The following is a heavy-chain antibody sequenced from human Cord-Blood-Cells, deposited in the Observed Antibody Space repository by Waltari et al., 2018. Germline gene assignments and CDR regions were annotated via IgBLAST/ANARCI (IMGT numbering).Heavy chain of an antibody. CDR2: IYSGGST. CDR3: ARGPLDY. CDR1: GLTVSSNY. Sequence: EVQLVETGGGLTQPGVSLGPSFAASGLTVSSNYMSWVRQAPGKGLEWVSVIYSGGSTYYADSVKGRFTISRDNSKNTLYLQMNSLRAEDTAVYYCARGPLDYWGQGTLVTVSS. V-gene: IGHV3-53*02. J-gene: IGHJ4*02.